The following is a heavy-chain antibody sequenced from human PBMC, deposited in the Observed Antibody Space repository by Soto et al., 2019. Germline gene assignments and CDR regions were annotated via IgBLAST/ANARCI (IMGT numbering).Heavy chain of an antibody. D-gene: IGHD6-13*01. J-gene: IGHJ6*02. Sequence: KSSETLSLTCSVSGGSMTGYYWSWIRQPAGKGLEWIGRIYRSGDTNYNPSLKSRVTMAVDTSKNKFSLKVNSVTAADTALYFCARGAAAGVDYGMDVWGQGTTVTVSS. V-gene: IGHV4-4*07. CDR1: GGSMTGYY. CDR3: ARGAAAGVDYGMDV. CDR2: IYRSGDT.